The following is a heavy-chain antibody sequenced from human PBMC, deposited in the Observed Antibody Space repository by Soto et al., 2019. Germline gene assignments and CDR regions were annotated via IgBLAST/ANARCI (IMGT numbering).Heavy chain of an antibody. Sequence: PSETLSLTCAVYGGSFSGYYWSWIRQPPGKGLEWIGEINHSGSTNYNPSLKSRVTISVDTSKNQFSLKLSSVTAADTAVYYCARGKDYDYVWGSYRFAPVRNYFDYWGQGTLVTVSS. V-gene: IGHV4-34*01. CDR2: INHSGST. CDR3: ARGKDYDYVWGSYRFAPVRNYFDY. D-gene: IGHD3-16*02. CDR1: GGSFSGYY. J-gene: IGHJ4*02.